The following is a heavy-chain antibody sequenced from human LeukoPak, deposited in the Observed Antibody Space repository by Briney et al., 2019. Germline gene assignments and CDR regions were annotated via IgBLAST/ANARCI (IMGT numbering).Heavy chain of an antibody. V-gene: IGHV3-23*01. J-gene: IGHJ4*02. CDR3: AKDRTGYSSSWFDY. D-gene: IGHD6-13*01. CDR1: GFTFSSYW. Sequence: GGSLRLSCAASGFTFSSYWMSWVRQAPGKGLEWVSAISGSGGSTYYADSVKGRFTISRDNSKNTLYLQMNSLRAEDTAVYYCAKDRTGYSSSWFDYWGQGTLVTVSS. CDR2: ISGSGGST.